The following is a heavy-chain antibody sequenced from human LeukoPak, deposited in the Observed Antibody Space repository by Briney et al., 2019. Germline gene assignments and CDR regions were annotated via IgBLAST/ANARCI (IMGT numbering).Heavy chain of an antibody. CDR1: GYNFTKFW. J-gene: IGHJ5*02. V-gene: IGHV5-51*01. CDR3: AVTALDNWFDH. D-gene: IGHD2-21*02. CDR2: IFPGDSDT. Sequence: GESLKISCKGSGYNFTKFWLGWGRQMPGKGLEWMGIIFPGDSDTRYSPSFEGQVTISADKSLSTAYLQWTSLKVSDTAMYYCAVTALDNWFDHWGQGTLVTVSS.